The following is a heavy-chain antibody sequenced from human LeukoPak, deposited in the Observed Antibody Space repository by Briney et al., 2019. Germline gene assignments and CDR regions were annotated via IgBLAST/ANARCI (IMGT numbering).Heavy chain of an antibody. CDR1: GGTFSSYA. V-gene: IGHV1-18*01. CDR3: ARGLRYYDSSGYSHDAFDI. D-gene: IGHD3-22*01. CDR2: ISAYNGNT. Sequence: ASVKVSCKASGGTFSSYAISWVRQAPGQGLEWMGWISAYNGNTNYAQKLQGRVTMTTDTSTSTAYMELRSLRSDDTAVYYCARGLRYYDSSGYSHDAFDIWGQGTMVTVSS. J-gene: IGHJ3*02.